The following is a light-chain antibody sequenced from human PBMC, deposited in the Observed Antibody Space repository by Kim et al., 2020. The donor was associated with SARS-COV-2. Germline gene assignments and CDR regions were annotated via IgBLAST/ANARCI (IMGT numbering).Light chain of an antibody. CDR3: QQYNKWPRT. J-gene: IGKJ1*01. CDR2: DAS. Sequence: EIVMTQSPATLSVSPGERATLSCTASQSVSSNLAWYQQKPGQAPRLLISDASTTATGIPARFSGGGSGTDFTLTISSLQSEDFAVYYCQQYNKWPRTFGQGTKVEIK. CDR1: QSVSSN. V-gene: IGKV3-15*01.